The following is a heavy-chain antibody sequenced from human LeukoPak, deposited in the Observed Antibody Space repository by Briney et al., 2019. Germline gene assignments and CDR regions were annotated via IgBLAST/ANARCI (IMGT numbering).Heavy chain of an antibody. CDR1: GGSISSYY. D-gene: IGHD6-6*01. J-gene: IGHJ6*02. CDR3: ARDSLVPARRTYYYYGMDV. CDR2: IYYSGST. Sequence: SETLSLTCTVSGGSISSYYWSWIRQPPGKGLEWIGYIYYSGSTNYNPSLKSRVTISVDTSKNQFSLKLSSVTAADTAVYYCARDSLVPARRTYYYYGMDVWGQGTTVTVSS. V-gene: IGHV4-59*01.